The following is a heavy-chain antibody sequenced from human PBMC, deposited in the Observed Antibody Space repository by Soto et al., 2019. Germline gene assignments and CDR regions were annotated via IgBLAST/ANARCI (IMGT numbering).Heavy chain of an antibody. D-gene: IGHD3-9*01. Sequence: GGAPRLSCAASGFPFRSYCMHWVRPAPGKGVGGVAVIWYDGSNKYYADSVKGRFTISRDNSKNTLYLQMNSLRAEDTAVYYCARDVRNDILTGPYYYYGMDVWGQGTTVTVS. CDR2: IWYDGSNK. CDR1: GFPFRSYC. V-gene: IGHV3-33*01. CDR3: ARDVRNDILTGPYYYYGMDV. J-gene: IGHJ6*02.